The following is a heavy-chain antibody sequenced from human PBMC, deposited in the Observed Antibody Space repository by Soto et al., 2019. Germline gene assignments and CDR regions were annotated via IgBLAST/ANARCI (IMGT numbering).Heavy chain of an antibody. CDR3: ASELGRKVVVAAPYYGMDV. J-gene: IGHJ6*02. Sequence: QVHLQESGPGLVKPSGTLSLTCAVSGGSISSSNWWSWVRQPPGKGLEWIGEIYHSGSTNYNPSLKSRVTISLDKSQNQLSLKLSSVTAAEPDVYSCASELGRKVVVAAPYYGMDVWGQGTTVTVSS. D-gene: IGHD2-15*01. V-gene: IGHV4-4*02. CDR1: GGSISSSNW. CDR2: IYHSGST.